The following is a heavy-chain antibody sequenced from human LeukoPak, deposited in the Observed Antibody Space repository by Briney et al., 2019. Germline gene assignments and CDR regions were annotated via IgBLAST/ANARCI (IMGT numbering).Heavy chain of an antibody. D-gene: IGHD3-16*02. V-gene: IGHV3-23*01. CDR1: GFTFNSYA. CDR2: VSGSGGST. J-gene: IGHJ4*02. CDR3: AKHRDYIWGSYRQTYFDS. Sequence: GGSLRLSCAASGFTFNSYAMNWVRQAPGKGLEWVSVVSGSGGSTYYAESVKGRFTISRDNSNNTLYLQMNSLRAEDTAVYYCAKHRDYIWGSYRQTYFDSWGQGTLVTVSS.